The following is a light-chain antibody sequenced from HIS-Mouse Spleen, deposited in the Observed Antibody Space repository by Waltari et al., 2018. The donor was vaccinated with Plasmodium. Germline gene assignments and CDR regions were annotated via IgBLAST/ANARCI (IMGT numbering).Light chain of an antibody. Sequence: QSALTQPASVSGLPGQSITISCTGTSGDVGSYNLVSWYQQHPGKAPKLMIYEGSKRPSGVSNRCSGSKSGNTASLTISGLQAEDEADYYCCSYAGSSTWVFGGGTKLTVL. J-gene: IGLJ3*02. CDR3: CSYAGSSTWV. CDR2: EGS. CDR1: SGDVGSYNL. V-gene: IGLV2-23*01.